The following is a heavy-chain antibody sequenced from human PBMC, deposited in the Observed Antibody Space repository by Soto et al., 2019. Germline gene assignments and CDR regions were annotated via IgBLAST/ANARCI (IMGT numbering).Heavy chain of an antibody. J-gene: IGHJ6*02. D-gene: IGHD3-10*01. Sequence: GGSLRLSCAASGFTFSSYGMHWVRQAPGKGLEWVAVIWYDGSNKYYADSVKGRFTISRDNSKNTLYLQMNSLRAEDTAVYYCARDPQLSDGMDVWGQGTTVTVSS. CDR3: ARDPQLSDGMDV. CDR1: GFTFSSYG. V-gene: IGHV3-33*01. CDR2: IWYDGSNK.